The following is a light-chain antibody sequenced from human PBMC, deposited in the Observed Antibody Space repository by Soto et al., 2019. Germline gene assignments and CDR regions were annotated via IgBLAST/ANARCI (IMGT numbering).Light chain of an antibody. J-gene: IGKJ5*01. CDR2: KVS. CDR1: HSLVYSDGDTY. CDR3: MQGTHWPTT. V-gene: IGKV2-30*01. Sequence: DVEMAESPLCVDVGRGQLASISCKSSHSLVYSDGDTYLNWFQQRPGQSPRRLMYKVSNRDSGVPDRFSVSGSGTDFELKMRRGDAGDVGVYYCMQGTHWPTTFGQGTRLEIK.